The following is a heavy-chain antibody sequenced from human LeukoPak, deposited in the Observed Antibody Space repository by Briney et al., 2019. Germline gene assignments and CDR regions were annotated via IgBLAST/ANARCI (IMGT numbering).Heavy chain of an antibody. J-gene: IGHJ6*03. CDR1: GFTFSSYY. V-gene: IGHV1-46*03. CDR3: AREVRYFGWLSPTGDMDV. CDR2: INPSGGST. Sequence: GGSLRLSCAASGFTFSSYYMHWVRQAPGQGLEWMGIINPSGGSTSYAQKFQGRVTMTRDTSTSTVYMELSSLRSEDTAVYYCAREVRYFGWLSPTGDMDVWGKGTTVTVSS. D-gene: IGHD3-9*01.